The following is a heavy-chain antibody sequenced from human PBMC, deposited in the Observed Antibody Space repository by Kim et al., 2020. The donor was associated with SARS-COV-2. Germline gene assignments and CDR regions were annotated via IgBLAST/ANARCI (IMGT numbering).Heavy chain of an antibody. CDR3: AIEVAYTHYYDF. CDR2: K. J-gene: IGHJ4*02. V-gene: IGHV3-33*01. Sequence: KYYAVLVRGRFTNARDDSKDTLYVQMDSLRAEDTAVYYCAIEVAYTHYYDFWGQGTPVTVSS. D-gene: IGHD5-12*01.